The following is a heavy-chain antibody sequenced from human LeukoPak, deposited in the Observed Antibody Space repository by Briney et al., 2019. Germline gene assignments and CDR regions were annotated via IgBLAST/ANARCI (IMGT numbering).Heavy chain of an antibody. J-gene: IGHJ3*02. CDR3: ARSGGTVVPQGGALDI. Sequence: SETLSLTCTVSGGSISSYYGGWIRQPPGEGLGWVGYIYYMGSTNYNPSLKSRVNIPVDTSKNQFCVKLRSAAGAGTAVYYCARSGGTVVPQGGALDIRGQGTMVSDSS. CDR1: GGSISSYY. V-gene: IGHV4-59*01. CDR2: IYYMGST. D-gene: IGHD4-23*01.